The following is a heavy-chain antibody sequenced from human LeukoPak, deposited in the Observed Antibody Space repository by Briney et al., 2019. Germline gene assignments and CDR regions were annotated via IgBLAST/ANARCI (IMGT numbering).Heavy chain of an antibody. Sequence: SETLSLTCTVSGGSISSSGYYWGWIRQPPGKGLEWIGSIYYSGSTYYNPSLKSRVTISVDTSKNQFSLKLSSVTAADTAVYYCARGGYIYGFSYYYMDVWGKGTTVTISS. CDR1: GGSISSSGYY. V-gene: IGHV4-39*07. J-gene: IGHJ6*03. D-gene: IGHD5-18*01. CDR3: ARGGYIYGFSYYYMDV. CDR2: IYYSGST.